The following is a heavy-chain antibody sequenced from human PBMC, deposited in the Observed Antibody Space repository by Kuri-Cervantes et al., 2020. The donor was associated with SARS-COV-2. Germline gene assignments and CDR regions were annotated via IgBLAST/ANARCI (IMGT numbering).Heavy chain of an antibody. CDR2: INPNSGGT. D-gene: IGHD6-19*01. J-gene: IGHJ4*02. CDR1: RYTLTGYY. Sequence: GESLKISCKASRYTLTGYYMHWVRQAPGQGLEWMGWINPNSGGTNYAQRFQGRVTMTRDTSISTAYMELSRLRSDDTAVYYCARETYLYSSGWFSNFDYWGQGTLVTVSS. CDR3: ARETYLYSSGWFSNFDY. V-gene: IGHV1-2*02.